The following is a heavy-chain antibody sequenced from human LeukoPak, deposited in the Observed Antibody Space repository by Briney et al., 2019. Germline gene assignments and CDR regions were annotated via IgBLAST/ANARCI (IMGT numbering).Heavy chain of an antibody. CDR1: GGSFSGYY. V-gene: IGHV4-34*01. D-gene: IGHD3-22*01. CDR3: ARQSHKTYYYDSSGYRPRSPFDY. Sequence: SETLSLTCAVYGGSFSGYYWSWIRQPPGKGLEWIGEINHSGSTNYNPSLKSRVTISVDTSKNQFSLKLSSVTAADTAVYYCARQSHKTYYYDSSGYRPRSPFDYWGQGTLVTVSS. CDR2: INHSGST. J-gene: IGHJ4*02.